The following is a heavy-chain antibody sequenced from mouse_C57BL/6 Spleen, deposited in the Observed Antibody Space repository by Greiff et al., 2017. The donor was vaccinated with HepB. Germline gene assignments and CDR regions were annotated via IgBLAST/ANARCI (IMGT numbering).Heavy chain of an antibody. CDR3: AREALGTVVATDYFDY. J-gene: IGHJ2*01. D-gene: IGHD1-1*01. CDR2: IYPGDGDT. Sequence: QVQLQQSGPELVKPGASVKISCKASGYAFSSSWMNWVKQRPGKGLEWIGRIYPGDGDTNYNGKFKGKATLTADKSSSTAYMQLSSLTSEDSAVYFCAREALGTVVATDYFDYWGQGTTLTVSS. V-gene: IGHV1-82*01. CDR1: GYAFSSSW.